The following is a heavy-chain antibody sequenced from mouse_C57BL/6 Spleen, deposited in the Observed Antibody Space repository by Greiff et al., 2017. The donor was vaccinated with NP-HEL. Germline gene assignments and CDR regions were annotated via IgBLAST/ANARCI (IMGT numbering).Heavy chain of an antibody. V-gene: IGHV1-26*01. D-gene: IGHD3-2*02. CDR3: ARYRAAQATDY. Sequence: EVKLQQSGPELVKPGASVKISCKASGYTFTDYYMNWVKQSHGKSLEWIGDINPNNGGTSYNQKFKGKATLTVDKSSSTAYMELRSLTSEDSAVYYCARYRAAQATDYWGQGTTLTVSS. CDR1: GYTFTDYY. CDR2: INPNNGGT. J-gene: IGHJ2*01.